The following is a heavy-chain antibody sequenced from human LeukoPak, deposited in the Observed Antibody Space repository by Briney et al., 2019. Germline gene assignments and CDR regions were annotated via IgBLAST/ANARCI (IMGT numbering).Heavy chain of an antibody. CDR3: ARDEHYYGSGTYYRRASTFDI. J-gene: IGHJ3*02. Sequence: ASVKVSCKASGYTFTSYGISWVRQAPGQGLEWMGWISANNGYTNYAQKLQGRVTMTTDTSTTTAYMELTSLTSADTAVYYCARDEHYYGSGTYYRRASTFDIWGQGTMVTVSS. CDR1: GYTFTSYG. CDR2: ISANNGYT. V-gene: IGHV1-18*04. D-gene: IGHD3-10*01.